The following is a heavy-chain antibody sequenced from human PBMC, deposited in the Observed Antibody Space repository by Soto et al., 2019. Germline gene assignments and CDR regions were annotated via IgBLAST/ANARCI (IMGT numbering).Heavy chain of an antibody. Sequence: PGGSLRLSCAASGFTFTSCGMHWVRQAPGKGLEWMALILHDGSAEYYADSVKGRFTISRDNSKNTLYLQMNSLRAEDTAVYYCARSRDGYSFYFYYGMDGWGQGTTVTVSS. V-gene: IGHV3-30*03. J-gene: IGHJ6*02. D-gene: IGHD4-4*01. CDR3: ARSRDGYSFYFYYGMDG. CDR2: ILHDGSAE. CDR1: GFTFTSCG.